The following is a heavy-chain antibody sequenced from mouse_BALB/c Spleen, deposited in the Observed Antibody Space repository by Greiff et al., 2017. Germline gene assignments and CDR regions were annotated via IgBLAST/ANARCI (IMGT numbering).Heavy chain of an antibody. CDR1: GYTFTSYW. Sequence: LQQSGSELVRPGASVKLSCKASGYTFTSYWMHWVKQRPGQGLEWIGNIYPGGGYTNYNEKFKGKATLTADKSSSTAYMQLSSLTSDDSAVYFCARGRGNCFDYWGQGTTLTVSS. J-gene: IGHJ2*01. V-gene: IGHV1S22*01. CDR3: ARGRGNCFDY. CDR2: IYPGGGYT. D-gene: IGHD2-14*01.